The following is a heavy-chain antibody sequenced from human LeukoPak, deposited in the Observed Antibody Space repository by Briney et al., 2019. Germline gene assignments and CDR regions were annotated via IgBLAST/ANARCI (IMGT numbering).Heavy chain of an antibody. Sequence: GGSLRHSCTTSGFIFSRHSMHWVRQAPGKGLEWVAVIGDEGIHKYYTDSVKGRFTISRDDSKNILYLQMDGLRAEDTGVYYCARDMIMGGPPDYLDYWGQGTLVTVSS. CDR2: IGDEGIHK. D-gene: IGHD3-22*01. J-gene: IGHJ4*02. V-gene: IGHV3-30*04. CDR1: GFIFSRHS. CDR3: ARDMIMGGPPDYLDY.